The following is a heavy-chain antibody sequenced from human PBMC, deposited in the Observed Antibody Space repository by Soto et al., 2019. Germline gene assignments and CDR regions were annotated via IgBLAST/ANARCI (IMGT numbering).Heavy chain of an antibody. CDR2: INEDGSTE. Sequence: GGSLRLSCATSGFTFSPYWMMWVRQAPGKGLEYVANINEDGSTEHYAVSVRGRFTISRDNAKNSLYLQMNSLRAEDTALYYCARENFGGPDYWGQGTLVTVSS. D-gene: IGHD3-16*01. CDR1: GFTFSPYW. V-gene: IGHV3-7*03. CDR3: ARENFGGPDY. J-gene: IGHJ4*02.